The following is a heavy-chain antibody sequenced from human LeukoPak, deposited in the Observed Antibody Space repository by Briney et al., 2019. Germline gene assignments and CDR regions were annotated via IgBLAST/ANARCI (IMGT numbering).Heavy chain of an antibody. J-gene: IGHJ4*02. CDR3: ATETIGRHYDY. CDR2: IGPTGTDR. Sequence: PGGSLRLSCAASGFTFSSCGFNWVRQAPGKGLEWVASIGPTGTDRYYEDSVRGRFTISRDNAKNSMYLQMDSLRDEDTAVYYCATETIGRHYDYWGQGTLLTVSS. V-gene: IGHV3-21*01. D-gene: IGHD1-14*01. CDR1: GFTFSSCG.